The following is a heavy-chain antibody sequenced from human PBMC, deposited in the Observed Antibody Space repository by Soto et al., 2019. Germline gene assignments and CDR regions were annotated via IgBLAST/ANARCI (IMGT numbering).Heavy chain of an antibody. CDR1: GFTFSSYG. D-gene: IGHD6-13*01. Sequence: GGSLRLSCAASGFTFSSYGMHWVRQAPGKGLEWVAVIWYDGSNKYYADSVKGRFTISRDNSKNTLYLQMNSLRAEDTAVYYCARSIEQQLVYDGMDVWGQGTTVTV. CDR2: IWYDGSNK. V-gene: IGHV3-33*01. CDR3: ARSIEQQLVYDGMDV. J-gene: IGHJ6*02.